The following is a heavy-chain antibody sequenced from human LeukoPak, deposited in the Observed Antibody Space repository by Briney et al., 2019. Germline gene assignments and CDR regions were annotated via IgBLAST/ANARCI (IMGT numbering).Heavy chain of an antibody. D-gene: IGHD6-19*01. V-gene: IGHV4-34*01. CDR3: ARGQAAVAGRLKPRWYFDL. CDR1: GGSFSGYY. CDR2: INHSGST. J-gene: IGHJ2*01. Sequence: PSETLSVTCAVYGGSFSGYYSSLIHEPQGKGLEWIGEINHSGSTNYNPYFKSRVTISVDTSKNQFSLKLSSVTAADTAVYYCARGQAAVAGRLKPRWYFDLGGRGTLVTVSS.